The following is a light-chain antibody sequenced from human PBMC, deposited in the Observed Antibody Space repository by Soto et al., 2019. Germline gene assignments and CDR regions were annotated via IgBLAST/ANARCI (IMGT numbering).Light chain of an antibody. CDR1: QSLLHSNGYNY. CDR3: VQALQSPWYT. Sequence: DIVMTQSPLSLPVTPGEPASISCRSSQSLLHSNGYNYLDWYLQKPGQSPQLLIYLGSNRASGVPDRFSGSGSGTDFTLTISRVEAEDVGVYYCVQALQSPWYTFGQGTKLEIK. J-gene: IGKJ2*01. V-gene: IGKV2-28*01. CDR2: LGS.